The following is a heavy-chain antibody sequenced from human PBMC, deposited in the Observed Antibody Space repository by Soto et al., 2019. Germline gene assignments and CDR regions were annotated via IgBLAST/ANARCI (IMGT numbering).Heavy chain of an antibody. CDR1: GGSISSGGYY. CDR3: ARDSFEKAASDYYGMDV. J-gene: IGHJ6*02. V-gene: IGHV4-31*03. Sequence: QVQLQESGPGLVKPSQTLSLTCTVSGGSISSGGYYWSWIRQHPGKGLEWIGYIYYSGSTYYNPSLKSRVTISVDTSKNQFSLKLSSVTHADTAVYYCARDSFEKAASDYYGMDVWGQGTTVTVSS. CDR2: IYYSGST. D-gene: IGHD6-13*01.